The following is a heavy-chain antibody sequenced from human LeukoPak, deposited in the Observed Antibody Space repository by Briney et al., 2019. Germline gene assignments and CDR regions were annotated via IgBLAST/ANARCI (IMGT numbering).Heavy chain of an antibody. J-gene: IGHJ4*02. Sequence: GGSLRLSCLTSGFTFSTNAMSWVRQAPGKGLEWISGISGSGASTYYADSVTGRFTISRDNSRNTLYLQMNGLRGDDTAVYYCAKDVGKWESLHFFDYWGQGTLVTVSS. CDR1: GFTFSTNA. D-gene: IGHD1-26*01. CDR2: ISGSGAST. V-gene: IGHV3-23*01. CDR3: AKDVGKWESLHFFDY.